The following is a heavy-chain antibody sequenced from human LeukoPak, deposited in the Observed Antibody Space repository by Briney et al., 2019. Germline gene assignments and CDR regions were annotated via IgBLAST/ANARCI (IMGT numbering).Heavy chain of an antibody. Sequence: SGGSLRLSCAASGFIFSGYGMNWVRQAPGKGLGWASYISSGSFTIHYADSVKGRFTISRDNSKNTLYLQMNSLRAEDTAAYYCAKDEGALVPYYFDYWGQGTLVTVSS. CDR3: AKDEGALVPYYFDY. V-gene: IGHV3-48*01. CDR2: ISSGSFTI. CDR1: GFIFSGYG. D-gene: IGHD1-26*01. J-gene: IGHJ4*02.